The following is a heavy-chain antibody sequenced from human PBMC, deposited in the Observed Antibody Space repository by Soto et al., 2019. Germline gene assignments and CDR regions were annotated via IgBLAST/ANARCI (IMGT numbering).Heavy chain of an antibody. Sequence: QVQLVQSGAEVKKPGASVKVSCKASGYTFTSYDINWVRQATGQGLEWMGWMNPNSGNTGYAQKFQGRVTMTRNTPISKAYMEVSSLRSEDTAVYFCARGLGYCSSTSCYSGDWFDPWGQGTLVTVSS. CDR3: ARGLGYCSSTSCYSGDWFDP. V-gene: IGHV1-8*01. CDR2: MNPNSGNT. D-gene: IGHD2-2*01. CDR1: GYTFTSYD. J-gene: IGHJ5*02.